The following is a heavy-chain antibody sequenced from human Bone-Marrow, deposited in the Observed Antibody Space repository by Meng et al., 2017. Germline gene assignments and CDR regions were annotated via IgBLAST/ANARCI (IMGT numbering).Heavy chain of an antibody. Sequence: VQLQESGPGLVKPSQTLSLTCTVSGGSISSGGYYWSWIRQHPGKGLEWIGYIYYSGSTYYNPSLKSRVTISVDTSKNQFSLKLSSVTAADTAVYYCARHVDTAMVTGWYFDLWGRGTLVTVSS. CDR2: IYYSGST. J-gene: IGHJ2*01. CDR3: ARHVDTAMVTGWYFDL. D-gene: IGHD5-18*01. V-gene: IGHV4-31*03. CDR1: GGSISSGGYY.